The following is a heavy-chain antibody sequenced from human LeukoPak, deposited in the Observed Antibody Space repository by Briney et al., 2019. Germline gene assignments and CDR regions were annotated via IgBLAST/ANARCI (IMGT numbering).Heavy chain of an antibody. V-gene: IGHV1-24*01. Sequence: ASVKVSCKVSGNTFTDLSMNWVRQAPGKGLEWMGGFDPEDVETIYAQKFQGRVTMTEDTSTATAYMDLSSLRPDDTAVYYCATDFYRGRQFDYWGQGTLVIVSS. D-gene: IGHD2/OR15-2a*01. J-gene: IGHJ4*02. CDR3: ATDFYRGRQFDY. CDR1: GNTFTDLS. CDR2: FDPEDVET.